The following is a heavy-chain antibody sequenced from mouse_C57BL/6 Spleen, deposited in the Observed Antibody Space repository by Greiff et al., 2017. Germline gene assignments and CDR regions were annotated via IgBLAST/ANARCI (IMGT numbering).Heavy chain of an antibody. J-gene: IGHJ4*01. CDR1: GFTFSDYG. D-gene: IGHD1-1*01. CDR3: ARSYYGSSYNYAMDY. V-gene: IGHV5-17*01. CDR2: ISSGSSTI. Sequence: EVMLVESGGGLVKPGGSLKLSCAASGFTFSDYGMHWVRQAPEKGLEWVAYISSGSSTISYADTVKGRFTISRANAKNTLFLQMTSLRSEDTAMYYCARSYYGSSYNYAMDYWGQGTSVTVSS.